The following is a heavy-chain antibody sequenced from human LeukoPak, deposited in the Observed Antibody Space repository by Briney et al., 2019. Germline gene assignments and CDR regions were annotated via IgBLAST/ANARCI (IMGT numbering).Heavy chain of an antibody. CDR2: IYYSGST. CDR1: GGSISSGGYY. CDR3: ARYQLQKYYFDY. J-gene: IGHJ4*02. Sequence: SETLSLTCTVSGGSISSGGYYWSWIRQHPGKGLEWIGYIYYSGSTYYNPSLKSRVTISVDTSKNQFSLKLSSVTAADTAVYYCARYQLQKYYFDYWGQGTLVTASS. D-gene: IGHD2-2*01. V-gene: IGHV4-31*03.